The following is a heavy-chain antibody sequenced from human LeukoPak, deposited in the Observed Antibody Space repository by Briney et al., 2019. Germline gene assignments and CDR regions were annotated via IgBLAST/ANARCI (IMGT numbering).Heavy chain of an antibody. Sequence: GGSLRLLCAASGYTFSDHYMVWVRDAPGKGLNWVGRIRNKVNSHTTEYAASVKGRFIISRDDSKNSLFLQVSSVQTDDTAVYYCARGPKGDYWGQGTLVTVSS. CDR1: GYTFSDHY. V-gene: IGHV3-72*01. CDR3: ARGPKGDY. J-gene: IGHJ4*02. CDR2: IRNKVNSHTT.